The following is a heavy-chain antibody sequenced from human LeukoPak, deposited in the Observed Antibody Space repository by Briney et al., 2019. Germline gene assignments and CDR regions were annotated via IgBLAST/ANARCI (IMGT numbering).Heavy chain of an antibody. CDR1: GGSISSYY. J-gene: IGHJ5*02. CDR3: ARWPIAAAGTGGWFDP. V-gene: IGHV4-59*01. D-gene: IGHD6-13*01. Sequence: SETLSLTCTVSGGSISSYYWSWIRQPPGKGLEWIGYIYYSGSTNYNPSLKSRVTISVDTSKNQFSLKLSSVTAADTAVYYCARWPIAAAGTGGWFDPWGQGTLVTVSS. CDR2: IYYSGST.